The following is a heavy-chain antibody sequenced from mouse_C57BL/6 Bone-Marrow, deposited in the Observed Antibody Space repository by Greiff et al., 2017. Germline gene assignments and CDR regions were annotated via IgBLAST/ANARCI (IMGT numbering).Heavy chain of an antibody. CDR3: TRDQYGNYWFAY. CDR1: GFTFSSYA. Sequence: EVQVVESGEGLVTPGRSLQLSCAASGFTFSSYAMSWVRQTPEKRLEWVAYIRSGGDYIYYAAPVKGRFTISRDNARNTMYLQMSSLKSEDTAMYYCTRDQYGNYWFAYWGQGTLVTVSA. J-gene: IGHJ3*01. V-gene: IGHV5-9-1*02. D-gene: IGHD2-1*01. CDR2: IRSGGDYI.